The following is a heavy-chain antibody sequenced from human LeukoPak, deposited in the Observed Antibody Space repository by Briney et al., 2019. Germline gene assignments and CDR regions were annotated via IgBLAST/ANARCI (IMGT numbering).Heavy chain of an antibody. D-gene: IGHD1-26*01. J-gene: IGHJ4*02. V-gene: IGHV4-4*07. CDR2: IYSSGIT. CDR3: ASEQTTSGGRRLDS. Sequence: PSETLSLTCTVSGGSITDSFWTWIRQPAGKGLEWIGRIYSSGITNCSPSLKSRVTMSVDTSKNQFSLNLTSVTAADTAVYFCASEQTTSGGRRLDSWGQGTLVIASS. CDR1: GGSITDSF.